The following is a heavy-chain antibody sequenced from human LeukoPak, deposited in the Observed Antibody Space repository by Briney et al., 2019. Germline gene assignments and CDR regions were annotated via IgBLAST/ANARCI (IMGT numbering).Heavy chain of an antibody. V-gene: IGHV4-38-2*02. CDR1: AYSISSGYY. D-gene: IGHD4-11*01. CDR3: ARSLTTFFDY. CDR2: IYHSGST. Sequence: SETLSLTCSVSAYSISSGYYWGWIRQPPGKGLEWIGYIYHSGSTYYNPSLKSRVTISVDRSKNQFSLKLSSVTAADTAVYYCARSLTTFFDYWGQGTLVTVSS. J-gene: IGHJ4*02.